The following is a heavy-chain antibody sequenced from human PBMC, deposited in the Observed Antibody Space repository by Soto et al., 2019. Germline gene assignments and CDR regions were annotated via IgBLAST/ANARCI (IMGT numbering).Heavy chain of an antibody. J-gene: IGHJ6*02. D-gene: IGHD1-7*01. V-gene: IGHV3-30-3*01. CDR1: RFTFSSYA. CDR3: ARDSRTGTTAYYYYGMDV. Sequence: GGSLRLSCAASRFTFSSYAMHWVRQAPGKGLEWVAVISYDGSNKYYADSVKGRFTISRDNSKNTLYLQMNSLRAEDTAVYYCARDSRTGTTAYYYYGMDVWGQGTTVTVSS. CDR2: ISYDGSNK.